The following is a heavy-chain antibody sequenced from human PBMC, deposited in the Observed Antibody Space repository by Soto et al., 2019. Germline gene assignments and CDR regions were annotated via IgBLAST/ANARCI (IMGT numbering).Heavy chain of an antibody. D-gene: IGHD4-17*01. J-gene: IGHJ5*02. Sequence: PGGSLRLSCTASGFTFSSFAMSWVRQAPGKGLEWVSTISISGAGTYYADSVKGRFTISRDIPKNTLNLQMSSLRADDTAVYYCAKGNYGDYETWGQGTLVTVSS. CDR1: GFTFSSFA. CDR3: AKGNYGDYET. V-gene: IGHV3-23*01. CDR2: ISISGAGT.